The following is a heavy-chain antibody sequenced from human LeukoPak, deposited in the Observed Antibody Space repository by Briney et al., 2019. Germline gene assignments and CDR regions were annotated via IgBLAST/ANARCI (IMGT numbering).Heavy chain of an antibody. V-gene: IGHV5-51*01. CDR2: IYPGDSDT. J-gene: IGHJ3*02. CDR3: ASPYYYGSGSYYHAFDI. CDR1: GYIFSNYW. Sequence: GESLKISCKGSGYIFSNYWIGWVRQLPGKGLEWMGIIYPGDSDTRYSPSFQGQVTISADKSISTAYLQWSSLKASDTAMYHCASPYYYGSGSYYHAFDIWGQGTMVTVSS. D-gene: IGHD3-10*01.